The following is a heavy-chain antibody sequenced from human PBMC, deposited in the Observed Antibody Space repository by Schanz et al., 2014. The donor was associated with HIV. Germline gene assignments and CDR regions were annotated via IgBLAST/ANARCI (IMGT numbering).Heavy chain of an antibody. CDR3: AKRKVTTQRHYYGMDV. D-gene: IGHD4-4*01. CDR1: GFTFNSYA. CDR2: ISDTGGST. Sequence: EVQLLESGGGLVQPGGSLRLACAASGFTFNSYAMSWVRQTPGKGLEWVSAISDTGGSTYYADSVKGRFTISRDKSKNTLYLQMNSLRAEDTAIYYCAKRKVTTQRHYYGMDVWGQGTTVTVSS. V-gene: IGHV3-23*01. J-gene: IGHJ6*02.